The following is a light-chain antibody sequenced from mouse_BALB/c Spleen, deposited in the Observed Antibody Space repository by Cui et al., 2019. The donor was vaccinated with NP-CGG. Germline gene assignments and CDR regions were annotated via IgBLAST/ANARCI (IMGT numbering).Light chain of an antibody. CDR1: TGAVTTDNY. V-gene: IGLV1*01. CDR2: GTN. CDR3: ALWYSNHWV. Sequence: AVVTQESALITSPGETVTLTCRSSTGAVTTDNYANWVQEKPDHLFTGLIGGTNNRAPGVPARFSGSLIGDKAALTITGAQTEDEAIYFCALWYSNHWVFGGGTKLTVL. J-gene: IGLJ1*01.